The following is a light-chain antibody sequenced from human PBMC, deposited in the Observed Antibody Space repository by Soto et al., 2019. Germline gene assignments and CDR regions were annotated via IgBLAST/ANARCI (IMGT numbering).Light chain of an antibody. J-gene: IGKJ2*01. Sequence: EIVLTQSPGTLSLSPGERATLSCTTSQSVSSSFLAWYQQKPGQAPRLLIYGASTRATGIPDRFSGSGSGTDFSLTITRLEPEDSAMYYCQQYGSSPPMYTFGQGTRLEI. CDR3: QQYGSSPPMYT. V-gene: IGKV3-20*01. CDR2: GAS. CDR1: QSVSSSF.